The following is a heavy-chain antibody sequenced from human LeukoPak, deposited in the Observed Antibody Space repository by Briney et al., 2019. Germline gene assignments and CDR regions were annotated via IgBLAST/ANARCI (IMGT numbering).Heavy chain of an antibody. CDR3: TTDQIVLMVYAMDFDWLGGY. D-gene: IGHD2-8*01. CDR1: GFTFSTYS. V-gene: IGHV3-15*01. Sequence: GGSLRLSCAASGFTFSTYSMNWVRQAPGKGLEWVGRIKSKTDGGTTDYAAPVKGRFTISRDDSKNTLYLQMNSLKTEDTAVYYCTTDQIVLMVYAMDFDWLGGYWGQGTLVTVSS. CDR2: IKSKTDGGTT. J-gene: IGHJ4*02.